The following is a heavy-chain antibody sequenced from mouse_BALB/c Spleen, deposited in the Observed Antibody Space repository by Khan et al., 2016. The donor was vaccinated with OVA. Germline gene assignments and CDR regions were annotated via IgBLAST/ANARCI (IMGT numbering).Heavy chain of an antibody. J-gene: IGHJ2*01. Sequence: VQLQQSGAELAKPGASVKMSCKASGYTFTNYWMHWVKQRPGQGLEWIGYINPTSGYTDYNQKFKDKATLTADKSSSTAYMQMSSLTSDDAAVYYCARERIDYWGQGTTLTVSS. CDR2: INPTSGYT. CDR1: GYTFTNYW. V-gene: IGHV1-7*01. CDR3: ARERIDY.